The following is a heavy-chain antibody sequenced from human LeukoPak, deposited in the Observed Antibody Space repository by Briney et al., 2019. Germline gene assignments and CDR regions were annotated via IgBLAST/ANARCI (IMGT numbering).Heavy chain of an antibody. CDR3: ARDHRGYGDYVNY. V-gene: IGHV4-39*07. CDR1: GGSTSSSSYY. CDR2: IYYSGST. Sequence: KPSETLSLTCTVSGGSTSSSSYYWGWIRQPPGKGLEWIGSIYYSGSTYYNPSLKSRVTISVDTSKNQFSLKLSSVTAADTAVYYCARDHRGYGDYVNYWGQGTLVTVSS. D-gene: IGHD4-17*01. J-gene: IGHJ4*02.